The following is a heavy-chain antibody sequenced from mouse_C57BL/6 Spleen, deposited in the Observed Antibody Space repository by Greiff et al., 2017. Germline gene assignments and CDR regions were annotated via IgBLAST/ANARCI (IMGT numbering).Heavy chain of an antibody. J-gene: IGHJ4*01. CDR3: ARSGGNYVAMDY. V-gene: IGHV1-55*01. Sequence: VQLQQPGAELVKPGASVKMSCQASGYTFTSYWITWVKQRPGQGLEWIGDIYPGSGSTNYNEKFKSKATLTVDTSSSTAYMQLSSLTSEDSAVYYCARSGGNYVAMDYWGQGTSVTVSS. D-gene: IGHD2-1*01. CDR1: GYTFTSYW. CDR2: IYPGSGST.